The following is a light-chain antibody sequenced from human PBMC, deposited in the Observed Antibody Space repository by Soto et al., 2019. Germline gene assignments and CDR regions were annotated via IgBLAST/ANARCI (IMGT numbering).Light chain of an antibody. CDR2: GAS. CDR3: QQYGSSPPRGPFP. Sequence: EIVLTQSPGTLSLSPGERATLSCRASQSVSSSYLAWYQQKPGQAPRLLIYGASSRATGIPDRFSGSGSGTDFTLTISRLEPEDFAVYYCQQYGSSPPRGPFPFGPGTKVDIK. V-gene: IGKV3-20*01. J-gene: IGKJ3*01. CDR1: QSVSSSY.